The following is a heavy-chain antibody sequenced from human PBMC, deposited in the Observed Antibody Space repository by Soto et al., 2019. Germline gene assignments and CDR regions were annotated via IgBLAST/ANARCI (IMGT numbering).Heavy chain of an antibody. Sequence: PGGSLRLSCAASGFTFSSYSMNWVRQAPGKGLEWVSSISSSSSYIYYADSVKGRFTISRDNAKNSLYLQMNSLRAEDTAVYYCARAHYSSSGINCFDPWGQGTLVTVSS. CDR2: ISSSSSYI. CDR1: GFTFSSYS. CDR3: ARAHYSSSGINCFDP. D-gene: IGHD6-6*01. J-gene: IGHJ5*02. V-gene: IGHV3-21*01.